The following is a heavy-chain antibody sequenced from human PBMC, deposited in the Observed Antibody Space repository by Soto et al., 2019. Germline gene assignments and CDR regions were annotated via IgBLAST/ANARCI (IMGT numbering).Heavy chain of an antibody. CDR1: GFTFSNAW. J-gene: IGHJ5*02. CDR3: VVEDMFDP. Sequence: LSGAGGSLRLSCAASGFTFSNAWMNWVRQAPGKGVEWVGRIKSKTDGGTTDYAAHVKGRFTISRDDSKNTLYLQMNSLKTEDTAVYYAVVEDMFDPWGQGTLVTVSS. V-gene: IGHV3-15*07. CDR2: IKSKTDGGTT. D-gene: IGHD2-15*01.